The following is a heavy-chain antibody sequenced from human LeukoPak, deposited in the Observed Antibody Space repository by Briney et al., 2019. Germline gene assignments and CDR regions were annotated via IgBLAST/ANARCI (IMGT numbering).Heavy chain of an antibody. J-gene: IGHJ3*02. CDR3: ARRNDFGI. V-gene: IGHV4-59*08. CDR2: IYYSGST. CDR1: GGSISGDH. Sequence: SETLSLTCTVSGGSISGDHWNWIRQPPGKGLEWIGYIYYSGSTNYNPSLKSRVTISIDTSKNQFSLKLTSVTAADTAVYYCARRNDFGIWGQGTMVTVSS.